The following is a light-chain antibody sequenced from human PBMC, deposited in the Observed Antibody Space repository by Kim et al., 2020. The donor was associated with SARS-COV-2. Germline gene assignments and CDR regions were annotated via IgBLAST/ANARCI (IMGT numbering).Light chain of an antibody. CDR2: AAS. J-gene: IGKJ1*01. CDR1: QGITNS. V-gene: IGKV1-27*01. Sequence: GDRVNITCRASQGITNSLAWYQQKPGKVPQLLIYAASALQSGVPSRFSGSGFGTAFTLTISSLQPVDVATYYCQQYNTAPRTLAQGTTV. CDR3: QQYNTAPRT.